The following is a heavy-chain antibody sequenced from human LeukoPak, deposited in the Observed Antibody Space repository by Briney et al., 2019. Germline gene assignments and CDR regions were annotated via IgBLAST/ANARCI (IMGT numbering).Heavy chain of an antibody. CDR3: AKDLRIGAFDI. CDR1: GFTFSSYA. D-gene: IGHD2-15*01. J-gene: IGHJ3*02. V-gene: IGHV3-23*01. Sequence: GGSLRLSCAASGFTFSSYAMSWVRQAPGKGLEWVSDSVKGRFTISRDKSKNTLYLQMNSLRAEDTAVYYCAKDLRIGAFDIWGQGTMVTVSS.